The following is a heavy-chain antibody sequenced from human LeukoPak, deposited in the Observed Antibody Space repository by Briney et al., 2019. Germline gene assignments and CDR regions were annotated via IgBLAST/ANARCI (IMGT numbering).Heavy chain of an antibody. D-gene: IGHD3-10*01. CDR3: ARQGGERNWFDP. V-gene: IGHV5-51*01. J-gene: IGHJ5*02. CDR1: GYSFTNYW. CDR2: IYPDDSDT. Sequence: GESLKISCKGSGYSFTNYWIVWVRQMPGKGLEWLGMIYPDDSDTRYSPSFLGQVTISADTSINTAYLQWSSLMASDTAIYYCARQGGERNWFDPWGQGTLVTVSS.